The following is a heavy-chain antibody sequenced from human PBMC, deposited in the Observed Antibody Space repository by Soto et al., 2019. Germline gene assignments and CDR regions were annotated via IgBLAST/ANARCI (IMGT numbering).Heavy chain of an antibody. CDR1: GGSISSGDYY. D-gene: IGHD1-26*01. CDR3: ASQELLFPLFDY. J-gene: IGHJ4*02. CDR2: IYYSGST. Sequence: PSETLSLTCTVSGGSISSGDYYWSWIRQPPGKGLEWIGYIYYSGSTYYNPSLKSRVTISVDTSKNQFSLKLSSVTAADTAVYYCASQELLFPLFDYWGQGTLVTVSS. V-gene: IGHV4-30-4*01.